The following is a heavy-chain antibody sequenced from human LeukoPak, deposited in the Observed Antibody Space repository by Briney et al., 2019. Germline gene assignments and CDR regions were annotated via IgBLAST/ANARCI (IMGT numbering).Heavy chain of an antibody. V-gene: IGHV3-21*01. CDR2: ISSSSSDI. CDR3: PRYSQGHLVVVTPTFDY. J-gene: IGHJ4*02. CDR1: GFTFSSYS. Sequence: GGSLRLSCAASGFTFSSYSMNWVRQAPGKGLEWVSSISSSSSDIYYADSVKGRFTISRDNAKNSMYLHMKRLRAEHTAVYYRPRYSQGHLVVVTPTFDYWGQGPLVTVSS. D-gene: IGHD2-21*02.